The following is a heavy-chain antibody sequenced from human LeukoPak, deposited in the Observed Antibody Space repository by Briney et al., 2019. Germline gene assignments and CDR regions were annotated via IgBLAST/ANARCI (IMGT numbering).Heavy chain of an antibody. D-gene: IGHD5-18*01. CDR2: IYHSGSA. Sequence: SETLSLTCAVSGYSISSGYYWGWIRQPPGKGLEWIGSIYHSGSAHHNPSLKSRVTISEDTSKNQFSLKLNSVTATDTAVYYCARLGYSSGAYYFDYWGQGTLVTVSS. CDR1: GYSISSGYY. V-gene: IGHV4-38-2*01. CDR3: ARLGYSSGAYYFDY. J-gene: IGHJ4*02.